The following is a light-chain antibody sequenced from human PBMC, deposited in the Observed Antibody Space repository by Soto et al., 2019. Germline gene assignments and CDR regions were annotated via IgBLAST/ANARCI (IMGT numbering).Light chain of an antibody. Sequence: QSALTQPASVSGSPGQSITISCTGTGSDVGAYNYVSWYQQHPDKAPKLMIYDVSDRPSGVSNRFSGSKSGNTASLTISGLQAEDEADYYCTSFTSSSTLYVFRAGTKVTVL. J-gene: IGLJ1*01. CDR3: TSFTSSSTLYV. CDR2: DVS. CDR1: GSDVGAYNY. V-gene: IGLV2-14*01.